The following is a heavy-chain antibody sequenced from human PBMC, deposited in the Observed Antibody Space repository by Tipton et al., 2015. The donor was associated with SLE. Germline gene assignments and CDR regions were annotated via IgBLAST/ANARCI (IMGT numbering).Heavy chain of an antibody. J-gene: IGHJ4*02. CDR1: DYSITRGYH. Sequence: TLSLTCAVSDYSITRGYHWGWVRQPPGKGLEWIGSIFYSGSSYYNPSLKSRVTIYVDTSKNQFSLKLSSVTAADTAVYYCAAHAAGRGGSGYWGQGTLVTVSS. D-gene: IGHD2-15*01. V-gene: IGHV4-38-2*01. CDR2: IFYSGSS. CDR3: AAHAAGRGGSGY.